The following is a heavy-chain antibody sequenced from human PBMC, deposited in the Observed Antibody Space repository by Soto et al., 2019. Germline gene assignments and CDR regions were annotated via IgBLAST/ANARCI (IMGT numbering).Heavy chain of an antibody. V-gene: IGHV4-34*01. J-gene: IGHJ6*03. Sequence: SETLSLTCAVYGGSFSGYYWSWIRQPPGKGLEWIGEINHSGSTNYNPSLKSRVTISVDTSKNQFSLKLSSVTAADTAVYYCARVQRYYGSGSINFPLYYMDVWGKGTTVTVSS. CDR3: ARVQRYYGSGSINFPLYYMDV. CDR1: GGSFSGYY. CDR2: INHSGST. D-gene: IGHD3-10*01.